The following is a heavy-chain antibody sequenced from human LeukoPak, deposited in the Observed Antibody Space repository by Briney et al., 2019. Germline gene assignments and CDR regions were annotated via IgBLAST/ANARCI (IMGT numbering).Heavy chain of an antibody. CDR3: TRGGAKRD. V-gene: IGHV3-66*01. CDR1: GFTVTRNY. J-gene: IGHJ4*02. Sequence: PGGSLRLSCAASGFTVTRNYMNWVRQAPGKGLEWVSVTYGDGSTYYADSVKGRFTISRDNSKSTLYLQMNKLGAEDTAVYFCTRGGAKRDWGQGTLVTVSS. D-gene: IGHD1-26*01. CDR2: TYGDGST.